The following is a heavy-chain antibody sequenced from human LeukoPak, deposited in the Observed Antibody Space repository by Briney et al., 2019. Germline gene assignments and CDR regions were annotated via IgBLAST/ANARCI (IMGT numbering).Heavy chain of an antibody. Sequence: GRSLTLSCALSGSSFSSYCMEWVRQAQREVLGWVSSIISSGSYIYYADSVKGRFTISRDTAKSSLYLQMTSLRAEDTAVYYCARGATVTGVLDYCGQGRLVTVSS. J-gene: IGHJ4*02. CDR3: ARGATVTGVLDY. D-gene: IGHD4-17*01. V-gene: IGHV3-21*01. CDR2: IISSGSYI. CDR1: GSSFSSYC.